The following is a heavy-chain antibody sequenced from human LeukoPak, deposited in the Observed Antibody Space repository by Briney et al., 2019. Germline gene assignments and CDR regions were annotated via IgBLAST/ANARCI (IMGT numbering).Heavy chain of an antibody. CDR2: IYPGDSDT. V-gene: IGHV5-51*01. Sequence: GESLKISCKGSGYSFTSYWIGWVRQMPGKGLKWMGIIYPGDSDTRYSPSFQGQVTISADKSIGTAYLQWSSLKASDTAMYYCARSPYYPGSGSSSAFDIWGQGTLVTVSS. CDR3: ARSPYYPGSGSSSAFDI. J-gene: IGHJ3*02. CDR1: GYSFTSYW. D-gene: IGHD3-10*01.